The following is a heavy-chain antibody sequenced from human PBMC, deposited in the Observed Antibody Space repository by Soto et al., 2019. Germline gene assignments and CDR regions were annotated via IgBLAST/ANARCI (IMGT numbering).Heavy chain of an antibody. D-gene: IGHD2-8*01. V-gene: IGHV4-4*02. CDR1: GASVASGEW. J-gene: IGHJ3*02. CDR3: ARDHQYAENTWACHI. Sequence: QVQLQESGPGLVKPSETLSLTCAVSGASVASGEWWNWVRQSPGKGLEWIGEMHHDGSTIYNPSLKTRVYMSIDKSHNHFSLKLSSVTAADTAVYYCARDHQYAENTWACHIWGQGTVVTVS. CDR2: MHHDGST.